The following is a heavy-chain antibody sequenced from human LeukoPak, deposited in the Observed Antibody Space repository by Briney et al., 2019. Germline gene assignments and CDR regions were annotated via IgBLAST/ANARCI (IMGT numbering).Heavy chain of an antibody. J-gene: IGHJ4*02. Sequence: PGGSLRLSCAASGFTFRRFWMSWVRQAPGKGLEWVANIHPEGNEKYHVDSVKGRFTISRDNAKNLLHLEMDSLRVEDTAVYYCARGDDFSGDYWGQGTLVTVSS. CDR1: GFTFRRFW. V-gene: IGHV3-7*04. CDR2: IHPEGNEK. D-gene: IGHD3/OR15-3a*01. CDR3: ARGDDFSGDY.